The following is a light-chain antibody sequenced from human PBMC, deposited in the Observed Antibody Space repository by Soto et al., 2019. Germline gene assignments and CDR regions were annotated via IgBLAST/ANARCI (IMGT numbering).Light chain of an antibody. Sequence: EVVMTPSPVTLSVSPVGSATLSCRASQGVRNNLVWYQQRPGQAPRLLIYGASTRAAGIPARFSGSGSETEFTLTIRSLQSEDFAVYYCHQYNQWPWTFGQGTKVDIK. V-gene: IGKV3-15*01. CDR2: GAS. CDR1: QGVRNN. CDR3: HQYNQWPWT. J-gene: IGKJ1*01.